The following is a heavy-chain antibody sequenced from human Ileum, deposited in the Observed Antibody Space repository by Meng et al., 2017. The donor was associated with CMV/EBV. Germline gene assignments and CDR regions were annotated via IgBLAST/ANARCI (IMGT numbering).Heavy chain of an antibody. CDR1: GYTFTSYY. D-gene: IGHD3-16*01. CDR3: TRNPGEAGSYYYYYVMDV. J-gene: IGHJ6*02. V-gene: IGHV1-46*01. Sequence: ASVKVSCKASGYTFTSYYMHWVRQAPGQGLEWMGIINPSGGSTSYAQKFQGRVTMTRDTSTSTVYMELSSLRSEDTAVYYCTRNPGEAGSYYYYYVMDVWGQGTTVTVSS. CDR2: INPSGGST.